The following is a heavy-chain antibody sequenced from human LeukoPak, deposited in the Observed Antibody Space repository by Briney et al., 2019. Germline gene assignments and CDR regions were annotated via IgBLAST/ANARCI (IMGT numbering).Heavy chain of an antibody. CDR2: VSGSTGST. CDR3: AKSIGEVRWGSSWYNGGMDV. Sequence: SGGSLRLSCAASGFTFSSYAMSWVRQAPGRGLESVSSVSGSTGSTYYADYVKGRFTISRDNSKNTLYLQMNSLRAEDTAVYYCAKSIGEVRWGSSWYNGGMDVWGQGTTVTVSS. D-gene: IGHD6-13*01. CDR1: GFTFSSYA. V-gene: IGHV3-23*01. J-gene: IGHJ6*02.